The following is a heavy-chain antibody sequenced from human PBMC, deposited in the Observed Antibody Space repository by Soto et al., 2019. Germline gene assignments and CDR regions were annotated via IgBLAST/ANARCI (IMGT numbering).Heavy chain of an antibody. J-gene: IGHJ4*02. CDR2: IRSKANSYTT. D-gene: IGHD3-10*01. CDR3: TRVKLLGFGVDPRTNERASDY. Sequence: PGGSLRLSCAASGFTFSGSAMHWVRQASGKGLEWVGRIRSKANSYTTNYAASVKGRFTISRDDSKNSLYLQVNSLKTEDTAVYYCTRVKLLGFGVDPRTNERASDYWGQGTLVTVSS. CDR1: GFTFSGSA. V-gene: IGHV3-73*01.